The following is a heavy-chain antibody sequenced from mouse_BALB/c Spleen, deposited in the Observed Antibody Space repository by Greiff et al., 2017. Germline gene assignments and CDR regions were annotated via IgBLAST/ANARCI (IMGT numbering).Heavy chain of an antibody. CDR1: GYSFTGYF. V-gene: IGHV1-20*02. CDR3: ARDGNYENWYFDV. Sequence: VQLQQSGPELVKPGASVKISCKASGYSFTGYFMNWVMQSHGKSLEWIGRINPYNGDTFYNQKFKGKATLTVDKSSSTAHMELRSLASEDSAVYYCARDGNYENWYFDVWGAGTTVTVSS. CDR2: INPYNGDT. D-gene: IGHD2-1*01. J-gene: IGHJ1*01.